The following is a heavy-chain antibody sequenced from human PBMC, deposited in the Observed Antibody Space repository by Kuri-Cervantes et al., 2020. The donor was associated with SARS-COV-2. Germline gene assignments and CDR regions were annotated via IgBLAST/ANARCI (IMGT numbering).Heavy chain of an antibody. Sequence: ASVKVSCRASGGTFSSYAISWVRQAPGQGLEWRGWISAYNGNTNYAQKLQGRVTMTEDTSTDTAYMELSSLRSEDTAVYYYATLYSGGWWGGDYWGQGTLVTVSS. V-gene: IGHV1-18*01. CDR3: ATLYSGGWWGGDY. CDR2: ISAYNGNT. D-gene: IGHD6-19*01. CDR1: GGTFSSYA. J-gene: IGHJ4*02.